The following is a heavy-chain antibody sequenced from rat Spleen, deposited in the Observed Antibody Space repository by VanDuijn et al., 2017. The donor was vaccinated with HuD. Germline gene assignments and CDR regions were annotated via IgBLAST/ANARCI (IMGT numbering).Heavy chain of an antibody. CDR2: INSAGTT. CDR3: ARSDGVHYFLPFAD. V-gene: IGHV3-3*01. J-gene: IGHJ3*01. D-gene: IGHD1-12*02. Sequence: EVQLQESGPGPVEVSESLSLTCSVTGHSITSSYRWNWIRKFPGNKLEWMGYINSAGTTIYSPSLKSRISITRDTSKNQFFLQVNSVTTDDTATYYCARSDGVHYFLPFADWGQGSLVTVSS. CDR1: GHSITSSYR.